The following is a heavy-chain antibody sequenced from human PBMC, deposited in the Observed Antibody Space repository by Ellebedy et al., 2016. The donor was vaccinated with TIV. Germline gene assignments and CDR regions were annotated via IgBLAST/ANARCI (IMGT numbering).Heavy chain of an antibody. Sequence: GESLKISXAASGFTFSSYSMNWVRQAPGKGLEWVSYISSSSSTIYYADSVKGRFTISRDNAKNSLYLQMNSLRAEDTAVYYCARDMMTGTTRWFNPWGQGTLVTVSS. V-gene: IGHV3-48*04. CDR1: GFTFSSYS. CDR2: ISSSSSTI. CDR3: ARDMMTGTTRWFNP. J-gene: IGHJ5*02. D-gene: IGHD1-1*01.